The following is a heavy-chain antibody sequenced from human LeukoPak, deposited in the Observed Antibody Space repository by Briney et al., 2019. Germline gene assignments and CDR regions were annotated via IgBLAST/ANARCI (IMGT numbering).Heavy chain of an antibody. CDR2: ISSSSSYI. D-gene: IGHD3-10*01. CDR1: GFTFSSYS. J-gene: IGHJ3*02. CDR3: ARDHGGGPSAFDI. V-gene: IGHV3-21*01. Sequence: GGSLRLSCAASGFTFSSYSMNWVRQAPGKGLEWVSSISSSSSYIYYADSVKGRFTISRDNAKNSLYLQMNSLRAEDTAAYYCARDHGGGPSAFDIWGQGTMVTVSS.